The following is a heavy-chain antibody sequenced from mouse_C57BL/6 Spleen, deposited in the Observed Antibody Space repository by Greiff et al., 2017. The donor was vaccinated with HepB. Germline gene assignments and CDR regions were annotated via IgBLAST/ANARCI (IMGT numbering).Heavy chain of an antibody. CDR3: AIPYYSNFYAMDY. CDR1: GFSLTSYG. CDR2: IWSGGST. D-gene: IGHD2-5*01. Sequence: VQLQQPGPGLVQPSQCLSITCTVSGFSLTSYGVHWVRQPPGKGLEWLGVIWSGGSTDYHAAFITRLGTSKDNSKSQVSFKMNSLQADDTAIYYCAIPYYSNFYAMDYWGQGTSVTVSS. V-gene: IGHV2-4*01. J-gene: IGHJ4*01.